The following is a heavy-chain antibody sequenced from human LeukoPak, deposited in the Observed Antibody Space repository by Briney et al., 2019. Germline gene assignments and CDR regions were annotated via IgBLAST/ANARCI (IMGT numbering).Heavy chain of an antibody. Sequence: SSETLSLTCTVSGGSISSYYWSWVRQPPGKGLEWIGDIYYSGSTNYNPSLKSRVTISVDTSKNQFSLRLSSVTAADTAVYYSARLASGSYGPLTPFDYWGQGTLVTVSS. CDR3: ARLASGSYGPLTPFDY. CDR2: IYYSGST. CDR1: GGSISSYY. D-gene: IGHD1-26*01. V-gene: IGHV4-59*08. J-gene: IGHJ4*02.